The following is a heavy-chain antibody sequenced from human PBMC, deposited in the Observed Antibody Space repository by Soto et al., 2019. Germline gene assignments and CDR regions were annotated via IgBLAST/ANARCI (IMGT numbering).Heavy chain of an antibody. CDR2: IYYSGST. Sequence: QLQLQESGPGLLKPSETLSLTCTVSGGSISSSSYYWGWIRQPPGKWLEWIGRIYYSGSTYYNPTRKSRGTISEDTPKNQFSTKLSSVTATDTAVYFCARHPYDSGVWLGACWGQGTLVTVSS. CDR3: ARHPYDSGVWLGAC. J-gene: IGHJ4*02. CDR1: GGSISSSSYY. D-gene: IGHD4-17*01. V-gene: IGHV4-39*01.